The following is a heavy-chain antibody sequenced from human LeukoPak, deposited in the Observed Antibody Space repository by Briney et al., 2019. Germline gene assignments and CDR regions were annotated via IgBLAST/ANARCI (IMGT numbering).Heavy chain of an antibody. CDR1: GGSISSYY. V-gene: IGHV4-59*01. D-gene: IGHD6-6*01. J-gene: IGHJ6*03. CDR2: IYYSGST. CDR3: ARDAYSSSSVYYYYYMDV. Sequence: SETLSLTCTVSGGSISSYYWSWIRQPPGKGLEWIGYIYYSGSTNYNPSLKSRVTISVETSKNQFSLKLSSVTAADTAVYYCARDAYSSSSVYYYYYMDVWGKGTTVTVSS.